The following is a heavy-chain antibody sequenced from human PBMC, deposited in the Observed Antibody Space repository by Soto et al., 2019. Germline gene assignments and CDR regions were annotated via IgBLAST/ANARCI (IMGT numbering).Heavy chain of an antibody. J-gene: IGHJ4*02. CDR1: GFTFSSYA. CDR3: ARGYRGSYCSCGSCYSPIDY. D-gene: IGHD2-15*01. CDR2: ISYDGSNK. V-gene: IGHV3-30-3*01. Sequence: QVQLVESGGGVVQPGRSLRLSCAASGFTFSSYAMHWVRQAPGKGLEWVAVISYDGSNKYYADSVKGRFTISRDNSKNTLYLQMNSLRAEDTAVYYCARGYRGSYCSCGSCYSPIDYWGRGTLVTVSS.